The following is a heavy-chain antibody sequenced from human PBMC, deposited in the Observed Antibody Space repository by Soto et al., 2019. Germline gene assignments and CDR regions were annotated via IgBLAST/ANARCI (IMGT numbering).Heavy chain of an antibody. J-gene: IGHJ4*02. V-gene: IGHV3-73*01. CDR3: TANAYTLNIDY. CDR2: IRSKGNNYAT. D-gene: IGHD3-16*01. Sequence: EVQLVESGGGLVQPGGSLKLSCAASGFSFSGSAMHWVRQASGKGLEWVGRIRSKGNNYATAYAASVQGRFTISRDDSKNTAYMQMNSRKTEDTAVYYCTANAYTLNIDYWGQGTLVTVSS. CDR1: GFSFSGSA.